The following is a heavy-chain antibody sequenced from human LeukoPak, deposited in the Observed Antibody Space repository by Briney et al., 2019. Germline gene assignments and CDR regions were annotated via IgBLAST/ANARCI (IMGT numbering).Heavy chain of an antibody. V-gene: IGHV1-69*05. CDR3: ARNSGSCPPPLYYYMDV. CDR2: IIPIFGTA. Sequence: GASVKVSCKASGGTFSSYATSWVRQAPGQGLEWMGGIIPIFGTANYAQKFQGRVTITTDESTSTAYMELSSLRSEDTAVYYCARNSGSCPPPLYYYMDVWGKGTTVTVSS. CDR1: GGTFSSYA. J-gene: IGHJ6*03. D-gene: IGHD1-26*01.